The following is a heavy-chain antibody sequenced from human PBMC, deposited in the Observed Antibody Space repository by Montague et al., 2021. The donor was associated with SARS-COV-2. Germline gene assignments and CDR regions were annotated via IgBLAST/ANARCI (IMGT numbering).Heavy chain of an antibody. J-gene: IGHJ3*01. D-gene: IGHD3-22*01. CDR2: IYYTGNT. V-gene: IGHV4-39*02. Sequence: SETLSLTRTLSGGSITNNIDYWAWIRQPPGKGLEWIGSIYYTGNTYYXPSLKSRVTISVVTSKNHFTLKLSSVTAAETAVYYCARLKRYFDSSGSPSAFDFWGQGTKVTVSS. CDR1: GGSITNNIDY. CDR3: ARLKRYFDSSGSPSAFDF.